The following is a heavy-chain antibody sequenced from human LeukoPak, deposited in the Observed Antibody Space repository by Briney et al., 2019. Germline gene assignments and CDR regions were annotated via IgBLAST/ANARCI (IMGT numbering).Heavy chain of an antibody. Sequence: SETLSLTCTVSGGSISSYYWSWIRQPPGKGLEWIAYIYYSGSTNYNPSLKSRVTISVDTSKNQFSLKLSSVTAADTAVYYCARHAKGVVVPAAINWFDPWGQGTLVTVSS. J-gene: IGHJ5*02. D-gene: IGHD2-2*01. CDR2: IYYSGST. CDR1: GGSISSYY. V-gene: IGHV4-59*08. CDR3: ARHAKGVVVPAAINWFDP.